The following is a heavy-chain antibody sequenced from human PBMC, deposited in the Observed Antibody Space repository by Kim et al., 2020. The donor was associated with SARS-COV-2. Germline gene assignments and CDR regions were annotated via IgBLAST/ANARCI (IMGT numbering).Heavy chain of an antibody. V-gene: IGHV3-48*02. CDR1: GLTFSTTD. CDR3: ARDRMAFDY. D-gene: IGHD2-8*01. J-gene: IGHJ4*02. CDR2: ISRSGSAR. Sequence: GGSLRLSCAVSGLTFSTTDMHWVRQAPGKGLEWIAYISRSGSARVYADSVKGRFTISRDEAKNSIFLQMNSLRDEDTAVYYCARDRMAFDYWGQGTLVTVSS.